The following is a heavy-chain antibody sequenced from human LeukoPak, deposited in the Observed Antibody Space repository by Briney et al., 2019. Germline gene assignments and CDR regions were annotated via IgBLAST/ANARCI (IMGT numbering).Heavy chain of an antibody. D-gene: IGHD5-12*01. Sequence: PGGSLRLSCAASGFTFSSSWMSWVRQAPGKGLEWVANIKQDGSEKYYVDSVKGRFTISRDNAKNSLYLQMNSLRAEDTAVYYCARDRWLRSIDYWGQGTLVTVSS. CDR3: ARDRWLRSIDY. V-gene: IGHV3-7*01. J-gene: IGHJ4*02. CDR1: GFTFSSSW. CDR2: IKQDGSEK.